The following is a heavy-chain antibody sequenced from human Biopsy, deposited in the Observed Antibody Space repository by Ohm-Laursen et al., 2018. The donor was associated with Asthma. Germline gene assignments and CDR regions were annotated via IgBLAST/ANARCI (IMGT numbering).Heavy chain of an antibody. CDR3: AKRRGYSGHDNDY. CDR1: GFMFRSLG. CDR2: ISYDGNHK. V-gene: IGHV3-30*18. D-gene: IGHD5-12*01. J-gene: IGHJ4*02. Sequence: SLRLSCTASGFMFRSLGMHWVRQAPGKGLEWVAVISYDGNHKFYEDSVKGRFTISRDNSKNTLYLQMNSLRTEDTAVYYCAKRRGYSGHDNDYWGQGTLAIVSS.